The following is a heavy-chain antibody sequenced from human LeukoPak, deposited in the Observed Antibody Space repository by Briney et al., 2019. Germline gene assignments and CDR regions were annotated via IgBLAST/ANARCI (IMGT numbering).Heavy chain of an antibody. J-gene: IGHJ5*02. D-gene: IGHD1/OR15-1a*01. Sequence: PSETLSLTCTVSGGSISTSNYYWGWIRQPPGKGLEWIGNIFYSGSTYYGPSLKSRLTISLDTSRNQFSLKLNSVTAADTAVYYCARGLRSWRTTNWFDPWGQGTLVTVSS. CDR2: IFYSGST. CDR1: GGSISTSNYY. V-gene: IGHV4-39*07. CDR3: ARGLRSWRTTNWFDP.